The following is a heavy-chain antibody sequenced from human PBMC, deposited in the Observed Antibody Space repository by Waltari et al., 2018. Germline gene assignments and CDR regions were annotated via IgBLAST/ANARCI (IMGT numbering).Heavy chain of an antibody. J-gene: IGHJ6*02. CDR3: ARGEQESSFSKYYNGMDV. CDR2: IASVGRYM. V-gene: IGHV3-21*02. CDR1: GFTFHRYS. Sequence: EVQLVESGGGLVRPGGSLRLSCAASGFTFHRYSMNWVRQAPGGGLGWVASIASVGRYMVYADSGRGRFTVSRDNSILYLQMNGLRVEDTAVYYCARGEQESSFSKYYNGMDVWGQGTMVTVSS. D-gene: IGHD1-26*01.